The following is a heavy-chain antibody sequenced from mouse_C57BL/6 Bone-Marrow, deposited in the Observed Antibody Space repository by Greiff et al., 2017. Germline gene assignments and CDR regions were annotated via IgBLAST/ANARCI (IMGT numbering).Heavy chain of an antibody. CDR1: GYTFTSYW. CDR3: ARHNWATRPYAMDY. D-gene: IGHD4-1*01. CDR2: IHPNSGST. Sequence: QVQLQQPGAELVKPGASVKLSCKASGYTFTSYWMHWVKQRPGQGLEWIGMIHPNSGSTNYNEKFKSKATLTVDKSSSTAYMQLSSLTSEDSAVYYCARHNWATRPYAMDYWGQGTSVTVSS. J-gene: IGHJ4*01. V-gene: IGHV1-64*01.